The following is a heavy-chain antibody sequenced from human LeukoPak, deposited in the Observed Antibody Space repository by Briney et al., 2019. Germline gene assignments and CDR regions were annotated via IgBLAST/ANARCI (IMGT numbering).Heavy chain of an antibody. V-gene: IGHV3-21*01. J-gene: IGHJ4*02. D-gene: IGHD2-2*01. CDR1: GFTFVSYS. Sequence: GGSLRLSCAASGFTFVSYSMNWVRQAPGKGLEWVSSISSSSSYIYYADSVKGRFTISRDNAKNSLYLQMNSLRAEDTAVYYCARGPYCSSTSCYSDYWGQGTLVTVSS. CDR2: ISSSSSYI. CDR3: ARGPYCSSTSCYSDY.